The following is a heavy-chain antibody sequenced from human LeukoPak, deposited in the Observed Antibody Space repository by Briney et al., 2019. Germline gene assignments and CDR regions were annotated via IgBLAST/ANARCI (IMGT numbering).Heavy chain of an antibody. V-gene: IGHV4-59*01. CDR3: ARADLNGDSPPGNY. J-gene: IGHJ4*02. CDR2: IYYSGRT. Sequence: SETLSLTCTVSGGSISAYYWNWIRQPPGKGLEWIGYIYYSGRTNYNPSLKSRVSISIDTSKNQFSLKLSSVTAADTAFYYCARADLNGDSPPGNYWGQGTLVAVSS. CDR1: GGSISAYY. D-gene: IGHD2-21*01.